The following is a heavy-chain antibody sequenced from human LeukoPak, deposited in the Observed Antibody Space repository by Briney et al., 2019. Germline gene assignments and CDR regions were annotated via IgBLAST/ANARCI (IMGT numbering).Heavy chain of an antibody. CDR1: GGSISSSNW. Sequence: SETLSLTCAVSGGSISSSNWWSWVRQPPGKGLEWIGEIYHSGSTNYNPSLKSRVTISVDKSKNQFSLKLSSVTAADTAVYYCARHGVDSSSWYSLYNWFDPWGQGTLVTVSS. V-gene: IGHV4-4*02. J-gene: IGHJ5*02. CDR3: ARHGVDSSSWYSLYNWFDP. D-gene: IGHD6-13*01. CDR2: IYHSGST.